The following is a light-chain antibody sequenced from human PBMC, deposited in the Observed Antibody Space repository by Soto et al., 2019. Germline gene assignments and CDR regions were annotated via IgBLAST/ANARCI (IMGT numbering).Light chain of an antibody. V-gene: IGLV2-14*01. Sequence: QSALTQPASVSGSPGQSITISCTGTSSDVGGYNHVSWYQQHPDKAPKLVIYEVGSRPSGVPDRFSGSKSANTASLTISGLQAEDEAHYYCCSYTSITTSVLFGGGTKLTVL. CDR2: EVG. J-gene: IGLJ2*01. CDR3: CSYTSITTSVL. CDR1: SSDVGGYNH.